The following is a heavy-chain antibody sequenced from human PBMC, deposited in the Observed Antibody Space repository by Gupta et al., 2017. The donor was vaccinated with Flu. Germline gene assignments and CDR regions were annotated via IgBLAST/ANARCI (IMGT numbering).Heavy chain of an antibody. CDR1: GFTFSNYY. D-gene: IGHD6-19*01. CDR3: AGGAGWLIDY. Sequence: SCAVSGFTFSNYYMNWVRQAPGKGLEWVAIIDQDGSERLYVDSVKGRFTISRDNAKNSLFLQMNSLRDEDTAVYYCAGGAGWLIDYWGQGTLVTVSS. CDR2: IDQDGSER. V-gene: IGHV3-7*01. J-gene: IGHJ4*02.